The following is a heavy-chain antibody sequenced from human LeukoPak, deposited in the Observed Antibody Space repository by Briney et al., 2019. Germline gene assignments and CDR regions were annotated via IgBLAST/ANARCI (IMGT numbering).Heavy chain of an antibody. D-gene: IGHD6-13*01. CDR3: VRANRYSSSWYPFDY. CDR1: GYSFTSYW. CDR2: IYPGDSDT. J-gene: IGHJ4*02. Sequence: GESLKISCKGSGYSFTSYWIGWVRQMPGKGLEWMGIIYPGDSDTRYSPSFQGQVTISADKSISTAYLQWSSLKASDTAMYYCVRANRYSSSWYPFDYWGQGTLVTVSS. V-gene: IGHV5-51*01.